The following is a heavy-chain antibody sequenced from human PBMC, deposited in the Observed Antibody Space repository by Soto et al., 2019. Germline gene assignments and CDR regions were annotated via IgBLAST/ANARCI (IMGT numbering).Heavy chain of an antibody. V-gene: IGHV3-23*01. CDR3: AKDSGDFWSGYNTDYYNNGMDV. D-gene: IGHD3-3*01. J-gene: IGHJ6*02. Sequence: GGSLRLSCAASGFTFSSYAMSWVRQAPGNGLEWVSAISGSGGSTYYADSVKGRFTISRDNSKNTLYLQMNSLRAEDTAVYYCAKDSGDFWSGYNTDYYNNGMDVWGQGTTVTVSS. CDR1: GFTFSSYA. CDR2: ISGSGGST.